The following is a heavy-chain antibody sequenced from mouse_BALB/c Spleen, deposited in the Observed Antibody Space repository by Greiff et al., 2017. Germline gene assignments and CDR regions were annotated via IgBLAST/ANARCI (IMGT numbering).Heavy chain of an antibody. D-gene: IGHD2-4*01. CDR3: ARSYYDYDVGAMDY. CDR2: IDPANGNT. J-gene: IGHJ4*01. V-gene: IGHV14-3*02. Sequence: VHVKQSGAELVKPGASVKLSCTASGFNIKDTYMHWVKQRPEQGLEWIGRIDPANGNTKYDPKFQGKATITADTSSNTAYLQLSSLTSEDTAVYYCARSYYDYDVGAMDYWGQGTSVTVSS. CDR1: GFNIKDTY.